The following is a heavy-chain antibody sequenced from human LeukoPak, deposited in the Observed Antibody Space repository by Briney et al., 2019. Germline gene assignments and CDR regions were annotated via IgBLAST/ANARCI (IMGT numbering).Heavy chain of an antibody. V-gene: IGHV3-48*03. Sequence: GGSLRLSCAASGFTFSSYEMNWVRQAPGKGLEWVSYISSSGSTIYYADSVKGRFTISRDSAENTVYLQMKSLKGEDTAFYYCARPLLYYYGSETYFWFDLWGQGTLVTVSS. J-gene: IGHJ5*02. CDR2: ISSSGSTI. CDR3: ARPLLYYYGSETYFWFDL. D-gene: IGHD3-10*01. CDR1: GFTFSSYE.